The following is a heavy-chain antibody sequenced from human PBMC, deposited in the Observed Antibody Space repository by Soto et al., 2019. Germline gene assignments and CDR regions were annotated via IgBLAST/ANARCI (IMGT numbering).Heavy chain of an antibody. CDR2: INSDGSST. CDR3: ARSHTVTTELWFDP. D-gene: IGHD4-17*01. Sequence: EVQLVESGGGLVQPGGSLRLSCAASGFTFSSYWMHWVRQAPGKGLVWVSRINSDGSSTSYADSVKGRFTISRDTDKNTLYLQMNSLRAEDTAVYYCARSHTVTTELWFDPWGQGTLVTVSS. V-gene: IGHV3-74*01. CDR1: GFTFSSYW. J-gene: IGHJ5*02.